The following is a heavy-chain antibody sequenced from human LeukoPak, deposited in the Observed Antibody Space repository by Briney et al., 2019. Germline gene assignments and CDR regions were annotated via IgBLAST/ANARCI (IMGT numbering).Heavy chain of an antibody. CDR3: AKALVRGVTAPDY. V-gene: IGHV3-23*01. J-gene: IGHJ4*02. D-gene: IGHD3-10*01. CDR2: IGESGDST. Sequence: PGGSLRLSCAASGFTFSSYAMSWVRQAPGKGLEWVSRIGESGDSTKYADFVKGRFTISRDNSKNTLYLQMNSLRAEDTAVYYCAKALVRGVTAPDYWGQGTLVTVSS. CDR1: GFTFSSYA.